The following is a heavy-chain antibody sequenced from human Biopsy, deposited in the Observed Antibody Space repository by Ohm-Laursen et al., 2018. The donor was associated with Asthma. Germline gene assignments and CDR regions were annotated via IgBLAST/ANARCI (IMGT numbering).Heavy chain of an antibody. CDR1: GLSSSAYY. CDR2: SDYRGNT. CDR3: ARGPEWSGLDI. D-gene: IGHD3-3*01. J-gene: IGHJ6*02. Sequence: TLSLTCGMYGLSSSAYYWTWIRQTPGKGLEWIGESDYRGNTNTNATLKSRVTILKAKSANEFSLKMKSVTAADTAIYYCARGPEWSGLDIWGQGTTVTVSS. V-gene: IGHV4-34*01.